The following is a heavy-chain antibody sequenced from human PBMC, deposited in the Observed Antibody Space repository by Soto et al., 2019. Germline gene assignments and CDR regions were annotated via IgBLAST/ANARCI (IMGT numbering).Heavy chain of an antibody. D-gene: IGHD3-16*02. CDR3: VIRQDY. CDR1: GFTFDDNA. Sequence: GGSLRLSCAVSGFTFDDNAMHWVRQAPGKGLEWVSAISGSGGSTYYADSVKGRFTISRDNSKNTLYLQMNSLRAEDTAVYYCVIRQDYWGQGTLVTVSS. CDR2: ISGSGGST. J-gene: IGHJ4*02. V-gene: IGHV3-23*01.